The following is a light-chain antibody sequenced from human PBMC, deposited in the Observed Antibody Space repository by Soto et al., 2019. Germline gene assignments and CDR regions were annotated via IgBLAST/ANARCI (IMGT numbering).Light chain of an antibody. CDR1: SSDVGSYNL. J-gene: IGLJ3*02. V-gene: IGLV2-23*01. Sequence: QSVLTQPASVSGSPGQSITISCTGTSSDVGSYNLVSWYQQHPGKAPKLMIYEGSQRPSGVSNRFSGSKSGNTASLTISGLQAEDEANYYCCSYAGGSTWVFGGGTKLTV. CDR2: EGS. CDR3: CSYAGGSTWV.